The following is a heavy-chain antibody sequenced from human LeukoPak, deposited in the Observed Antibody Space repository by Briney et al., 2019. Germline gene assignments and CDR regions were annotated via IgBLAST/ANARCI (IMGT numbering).Heavy chain of an antibody. CDR3: ARELAGYCSSTSCSLFDP. V-gene: IGHV1-8*03. D-gene: IGHD2-2*01. CDR1: GYTFTSYD. J-gene: IGHJ5*02. Sequence: ASVKVSCKASGYTFTSYDINWVRQATGQGLEWMGWMNPNSGNTGYAQKFQGRVTITRNTSISTAYMELSSLRSEDTAVYYCARELAGYCSSTSCSLFDPWGQGTQVTVSS. CDR2: MNPNSGNT.